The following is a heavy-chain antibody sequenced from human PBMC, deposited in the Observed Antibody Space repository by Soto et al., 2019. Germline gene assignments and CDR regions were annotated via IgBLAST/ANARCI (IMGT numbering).Heavy chain of an antibody. J-gene: IGHJ6*02. CDR3: ASSSGWWRLDV. CDR2: KHHSGST. V-gene: IGHV4-4*02. CDR1: GDSINNGYW. D-gene: IGHD6-19*01. Sequence: QVQLQESGPGLVKPSGTLSLTCGVSGDSINNGYWWTWVRQPPGKGLEWIGEKHHSGSTNYNLSLKRRVSIYLDKSKNQFSLNLSSVTAAGTAVYFCASSSGWWRLDVWGQGTTVTVSS.